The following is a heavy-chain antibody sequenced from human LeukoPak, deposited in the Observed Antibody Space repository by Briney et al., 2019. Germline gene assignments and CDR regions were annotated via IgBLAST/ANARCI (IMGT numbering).Heavy chain of an antibody. Sequence: SETLSLTCTVSRGSISNIYWSWIRQPPGKGLEWFGYIFYSGSANYNPSLKSRVTISVDTSKNQFSLRLTSVTAADTAVYYCARGNGWYYPWGQGTLVTVSS. CDR1: RGSISNIY. J-gene: IGHJ5*02. V-gene: IGHV4-59*08. CDR3: ARGNGWYYP. CDR2: IFYSGSA. D-gene: IGHD6-19*01.